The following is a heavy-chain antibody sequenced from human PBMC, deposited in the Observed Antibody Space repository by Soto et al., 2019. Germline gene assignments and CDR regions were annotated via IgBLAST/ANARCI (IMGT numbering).Heavy chain of an antibody. Sequence: PSETLSLTCAVSGDSVRSHYWSWIRQPPGKGLEWIGYISYTGGSNYNPALESRVTMSLDTSKSQFSLTLTSLTAADTAVYYCGRAVDSAMVDNWIDPWGQGTLVTSPQ. V-gene: IGHV4-59*02. J-gene: IGHJ5*02. CDR1: GDSVRSHY. CDR3: GRAVDSAMVDNWIDP. CDR2: ISYTGGS. D-gene: IGHD5-18*01.